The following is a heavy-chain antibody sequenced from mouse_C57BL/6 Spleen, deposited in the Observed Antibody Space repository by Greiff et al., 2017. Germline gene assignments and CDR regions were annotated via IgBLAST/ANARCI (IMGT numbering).Heavy chain of an antibody. CDR2: INPNNGGT. D-gene: IGHD1-1*01. J-gene: IGHJ4*01. CDR3: ARRGYGSRGEYAMDY. CDR1: GYTFTDYN. Sequence: VQLKQSGPELVKPGASLKMSCKASGYTFTDYNMPWVKQTHGKSLEWIGYINPNNGGTSYNQKLKGQATLTVNKSSSTAYMELRSLTSEDSGVYYCARRGYGSRGEYAMDYWGQGTSVTVSS. V-gene: IGHV1-22*01.